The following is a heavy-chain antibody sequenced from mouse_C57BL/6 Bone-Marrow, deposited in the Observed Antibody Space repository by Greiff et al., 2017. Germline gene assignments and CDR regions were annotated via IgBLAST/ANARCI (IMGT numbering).Heavy chain of an antibody. D-gene: IGHD1-1*01. Sequence: QVQLQQSGAELVKPGASVKLSCKASGYTFTSYWMHRVKQRPGQGLEWIGMIHPNSGSTNYNEKFKSKATLTVDKSSSTAYMQLSSLTSEDSAVYYCARITTVVATNFDVWGTGTTVTVSS. CDR3: ARITTVVATNFDV. V-gene: IGHV1-64*01. CDR2: IHPNSGST. J-gene: IGHJ1*03. CDR1: GYTFTSYW.